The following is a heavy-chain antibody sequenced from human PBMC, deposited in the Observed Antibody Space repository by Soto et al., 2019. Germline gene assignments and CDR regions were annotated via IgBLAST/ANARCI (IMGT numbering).Heavy chain of an antibody. V-gene: IGHV1-3*01. Sequence: QVQLVQSGAEVKKPGASVKVSCKASGYTFTSYAMHWLRQAPGQRLEWMGWINAGNGNTKYSQKFQGRVTITRDTSASTAYMELSSLRSEDTAVYYCASDPLANDYGDYDFDYWGQGTLVTVSS. CDR3: ASDPLANDYGDYDFDY. CDR1: GYTFTSYA. CDR2: INAGNGNT. D-gene: IGHD4-17*01. J-gene: IGHJ4*02.